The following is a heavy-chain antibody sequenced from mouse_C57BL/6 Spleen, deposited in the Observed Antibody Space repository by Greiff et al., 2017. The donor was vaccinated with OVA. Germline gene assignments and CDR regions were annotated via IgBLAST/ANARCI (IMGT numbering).Heavy chain of an antibody. J-gene: IGHJ2*01. CDR3: ARDPFWDGGY. V-gene: IGHV1-52*01. D-gene: IGHD4-1*01. Sequence: VQLQQPGAELVRPGSSVKLSCKASGYTFTSYWMHWVKQRPIQGLEWIGNIDPSDSETHYNQKFKDKATLTVDKSSSTAYMQLSSLTSEDSAVYYCARDPFWDGGYWGQGTTLTVSS. CDR1: GYTFTSYW. CDR2: IDPSDSET.